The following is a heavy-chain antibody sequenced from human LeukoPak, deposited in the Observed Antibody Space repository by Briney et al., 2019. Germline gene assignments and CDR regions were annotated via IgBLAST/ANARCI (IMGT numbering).Heavy chain of an antibody. Sequence: GGSLILSCAASGFTFSSYDMHWVRQATGKGLEWVSAIGTAGDTYYPGSVKGRFTISRENAKNSLYLQMNSLRAGDTAVYYCARGGYSSSWYGYYYYYYMDVWGKGTTVTVSS. CDR1: GFTFSSYD. CDR3: ARGGYSSSWYGYYYYYYMDV. J-gene: IGHJ6*03. D-gene: IGHD6-13*01. CDR2: IGTAGDT. V-gene: IGHV3-13*01.